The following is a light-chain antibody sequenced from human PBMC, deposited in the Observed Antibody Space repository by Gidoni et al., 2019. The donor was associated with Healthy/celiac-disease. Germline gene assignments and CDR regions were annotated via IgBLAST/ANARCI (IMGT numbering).Light chain of an antibody. CDR2: DAS. Sequence: DIQMTQSPSSLSASVGDRVTITCQASQDISNYLNWYQQKPGKAPKLLIYDASNLETGVPSRFSGSGSGTDFTFTISSLQPEDIATYYCQQYDNXPLTFGPXTKVDXK. J-gene: IGKJ3*01. V-gene: IGKV1-33*01. CDR1: QDISNY. CDR3: QQYDNXPLT.